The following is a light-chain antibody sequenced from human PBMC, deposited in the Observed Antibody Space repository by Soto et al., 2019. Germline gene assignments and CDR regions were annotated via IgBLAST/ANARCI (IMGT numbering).Light chain of an antibody. Sequence: QSALTQPPSASGSPGQSVTISCTGSSSDVGGYNYVSWYQHHPGKAPKLMIYEVSERPSGVPDRCSGSKSGNTASLTVSGRQADDEADYYCSSYAGSNNLVFGGGTKLTVL. J-gene: IGLJ2*01. CDR3: SSYAGSNNLV. CDR1: SSDVGGYNY. V-gene: IGLV2-8*01. CDR2: EVS.